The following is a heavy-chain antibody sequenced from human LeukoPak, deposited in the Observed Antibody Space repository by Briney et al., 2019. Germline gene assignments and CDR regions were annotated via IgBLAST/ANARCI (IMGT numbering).Heavy chain of an antibody. V-gene: IGHV4-34*01. CDR1: GGSFSGYY. Sequence: SETLSLTCAVYGGSFSGYYWSWIRQPPGKGLEWIGEINHSGSTNYNPSLKSRVTISVDTSKNQFSLKLSSVTAADTAVYYCARHDIVVVPAAKTNWFDPWGQGTLVTVSS. D-gene: IGHD2-2*01. CDR3: ARHDIVVVPAAKTNWFDP. J-gene: IGHJ5*02. CDR2: INHSGST.